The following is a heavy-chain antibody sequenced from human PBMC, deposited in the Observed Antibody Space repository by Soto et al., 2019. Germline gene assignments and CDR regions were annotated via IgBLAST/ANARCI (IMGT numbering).Heavy chain of an antibody. V-gene: IGHV3-30*18. Sequence: GGSLRLSCAASGFTVSSNYMSWVRQAPGKGLEWVAVISYDGSNKYYADSVKGRFTISRDNSKNTLYLQMNSLRAEDTAVYYCAKLFTYYYDSSGYYPTHFDYWGQGTLVTVS. D-gene: IGHD3-22*01. CDR3: AKLFTYYYDSSGYYPTHFDY. J-gene: IGHJ4*02. CDR1: GFTVSSNY. CDR2: ISYDGSNK.